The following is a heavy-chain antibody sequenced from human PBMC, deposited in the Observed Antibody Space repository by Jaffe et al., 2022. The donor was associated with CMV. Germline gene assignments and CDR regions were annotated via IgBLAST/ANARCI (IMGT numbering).Heavy chain of an antibody. CDR2: IIPILGIA. CDR3: SEGTLGDGNSERIYYMDV. CDR1: GGTFSSYA. J-gene: IGHJ6*03. V-gene: IGHV1-69*09. D-gene: IGHD3-16*01. Sequence: QVQLVQSGAEVKKPGSSVKVSCKASGGTFSSYAISWVRQAPGQGLEWMGRIIPILGIANYAQKFQGRVTITADKSTSTAYMELSSLRSEDTAVYYCSEGTLGDGNSERIYYMDVWGKGTTVTVSS.